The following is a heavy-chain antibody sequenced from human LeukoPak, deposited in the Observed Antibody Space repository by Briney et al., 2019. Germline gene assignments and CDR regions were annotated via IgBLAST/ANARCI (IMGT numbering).Heavy chain of an antibody. D-gene: IGHD2-2*01. J-gene: IGHJ6*02. CDR2: ISGSGGST. CDR3: AKRDCSSTSCYFIYGMDV. Sequence: GGSLRLSCAASGFTFSSYAMSWVSQAPGKGLEWVSAISGSGGSTYYADSVKGRFTISRDNSKNTLYLQMNSLRAEDTAVYYCAKRDCSSTSCYFIYGMDVWGQGTTVTVSS. CDR1: GFTFSSYA. V-gene: IGHV3-23*01.